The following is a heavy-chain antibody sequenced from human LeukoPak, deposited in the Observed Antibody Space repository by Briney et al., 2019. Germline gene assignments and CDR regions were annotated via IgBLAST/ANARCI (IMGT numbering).Heavy chain of an antibody. Sequence: GGSLRLSCAASGFTFSIFAMSWVRQAPGKGLEWVSAISGSGGSTYYADSVKGRFTISRDNSKNTLYLQMNSLRAEDTAVYYCAIQVLSGGLIDYWGQGTLVTVSS. V-gene: IGHV3-23*01. CDR3: AIQVLSGGLIDY. J-gene: IGHJ4*02. CDR1: GFTFSIFA. D-gene: IGHD2-8*02. CDR2: ISGSGGST.